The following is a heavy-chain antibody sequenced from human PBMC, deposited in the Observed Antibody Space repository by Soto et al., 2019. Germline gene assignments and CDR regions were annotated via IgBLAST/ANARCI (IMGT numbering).Heavy chain of an antibody. D-gene: IGHD3-3*01. CDR3: ASLEWESSGYADY. CDR2: IKRDGSEK. Sequence: GGSLRLSCSASVFTFGNNWMSWLRQAPGKGLEWVANIKRDGSEKYYVDSVKGRFAISRENAKNTLYLQMNSLRADDTAVYYCASLEWESSGYADYWGQGTLVTVSS. CDR1: VFTFGNNW. J-gene: IGHJ4*02. V-gene: IGHV3-7*03.